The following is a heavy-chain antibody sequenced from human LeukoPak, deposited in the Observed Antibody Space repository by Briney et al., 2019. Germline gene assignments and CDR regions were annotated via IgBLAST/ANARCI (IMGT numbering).Heavy chain of an antibody. CDR2: INHSGST. CDR1: GGSFSGYY. J-gene: IGHJ3*02. CDR3: ARETDSSGYLDAFDI. D-gene: IGHD3-22*01. V-gene: IGHV4-34*01. Sequence: SETLSLTCAVYGGSFSGYYWSWIRQPPGKGLEWIGEINHSGSTNYNPSLKSRVTISVDTSKNQFSLKLSSVTAADTAAYYCARETDSSGYLDAFDIWGQGTMVTVSS.